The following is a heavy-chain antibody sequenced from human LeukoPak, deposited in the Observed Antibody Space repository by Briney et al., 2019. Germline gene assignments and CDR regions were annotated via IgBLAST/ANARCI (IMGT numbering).Heavy chain of an antibody. D-gene: IGHD2-21*01. CDR3: ARLLWWLHERWFDP. J-gene: IGHJ5*02. CDR2: IYTSGST. CDR1: GGSISSGSYY. Sequence: SSQTLSLTCTVSGGSISSGSYYWSWIRQPAGKGLEWIGRIYTSGSTNYNPSLKSRVTMSVDTSKNQFSLKLSSVTAADTAVYYCARLLWWLHERWFDPWGQGTLVTVSS. V-gene: IGHV4-61*02.